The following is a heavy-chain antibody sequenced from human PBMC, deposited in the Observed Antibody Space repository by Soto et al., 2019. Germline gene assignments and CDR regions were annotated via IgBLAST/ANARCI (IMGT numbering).Heavy chain of an antibody. D-gene: IGHD3-22*01. Sequence: GASVKVSCKASGYTFTSYYISWVRQAPGQGLEWMGWISAYNGNTNYAQKFQGRVTITADKSTSTAYMELSSLRSEDTAVYYCAVGGVYYYDSSGFFDYWGQGTLVTVSS. CDR3: AVGGVYYYDSSGFFDY. V-gene: IGHV1-18*01. CDR2: ISAYNGNT. CDR1: GYTFTSYY. J-gene: IGHJ4*02.